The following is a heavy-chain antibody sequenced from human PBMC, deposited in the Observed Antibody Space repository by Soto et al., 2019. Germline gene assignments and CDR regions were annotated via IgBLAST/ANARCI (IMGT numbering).Heavy chain of an antibody. J-gene: IGHJ3*02. CDR3: ARRDRYDYIWGSYRPSPHPDDAFDI. V-gene: IGHV5-51*01. D-gene: IGHD3-16*02. CDR2: IYPGDSDT. CDR1: GYSFTSYW. Sequence: GESLKISCKGSGYSFTSYWSGWVRQMPGKGLEWMGIIYPGDSDTRYSPSFQGQVTISSDKSISTAYLQWSSLKASDTAMYYCARRDRYDYIWGSYRPSPHPDDAFDIWGQETMVTVSS.